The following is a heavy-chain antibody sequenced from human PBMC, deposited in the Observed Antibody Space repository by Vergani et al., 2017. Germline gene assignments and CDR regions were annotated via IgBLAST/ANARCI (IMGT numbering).Heavy chain of an antibody. D-gene: IGHD4-17*01. CDR3: ARGVGSDYGDYGPI. CDR1: GFTFSSYS. J-gene: IGHJ3*02. CDR2: ISSSSGYI. V-gene: IGHV3-21*01. Sequence: EVQLVESGGGLVKPGGSLRLSCAASGFTFSSYSMNWVRQAPGKGLEWVSSISSSSGYIYYADSVKGRFTISRDNAKNSLYLQMNSLRAEDTAVYYCARGVGSDYGDYGPIWGQGTMVTVS.